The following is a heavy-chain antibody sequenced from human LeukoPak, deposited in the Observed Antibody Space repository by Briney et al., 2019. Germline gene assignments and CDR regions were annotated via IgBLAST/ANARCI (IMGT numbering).Heavy chain of an antibody. CDR3: ARDKSDYGGKKYFQH. V-gene: IGHV3-21*01. Sequence: GGSLTLSCAASVFTFSSYSMNCVRHAPGKGLECVSSISSSSSYIYYADSVKGRFTISRDNAKNPLYLQMNSLRAEDTAVYYCARDKSDYGGKKYFQHWGQGTLVTVSS. CDR2: ISSSSSYI. D-gene: IGHD4-23*01. CDR1: VFTFSSYS. J-gene: IGHJ1*01.